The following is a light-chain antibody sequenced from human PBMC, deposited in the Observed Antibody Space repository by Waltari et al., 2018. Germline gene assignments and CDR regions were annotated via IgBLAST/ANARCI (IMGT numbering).Light chain of an antibody. CDR1: QSVSTY. V-gene: IGKV3-11*01. CDR2: DAS. CDR3: QQRSGWPPLT. Sequence: ELVLTQSPATLSLSPGEGATRSCRAGQSVSTYLAWYQQKPGKAPRLLIYDASTRAAGIPARFSGIGSGTEFPLTISGQEPEELAVYYCQQRSGWPPLTFGGGTKVEIK. J-gene: IGKJ4*01.